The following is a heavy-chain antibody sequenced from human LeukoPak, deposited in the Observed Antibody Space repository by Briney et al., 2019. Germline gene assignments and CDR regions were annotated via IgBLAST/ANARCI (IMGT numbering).Heavy chain of an antibody. J-gene: IGHJ3*02. CDR3: ARVATAAGIGDAFDT. V-gene: IGHV3-33*01. D-gene: IGHD6-13*01. CDR1: GFTLSSYG. CDR2: IWYDGSNK. Sequence: PGGSLRLSCAASGFTLSSYGMHWVRQAPGKGLEWVAVIWYDGSNKYYADSVKGRFTISRDNSKNTLYLQMNSLRAEDTAVYYCARVATAAGIGDAFDTWGQGTMVTVSS.